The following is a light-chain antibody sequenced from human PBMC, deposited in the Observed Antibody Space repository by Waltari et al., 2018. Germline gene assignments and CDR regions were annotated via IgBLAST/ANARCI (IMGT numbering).Light chain of an antibody. V-gene: IGKV4-1*01. CDR3: QQYDSTPQT. CDR1: QSVLYNSNNKNS. J-gene: IGKJ2*01. Sequence: DIVMTQSPESLAVSLGERATINCKSSQSVLYNSNNKNSVAWYQQKPGQPPKLRIYWASTRESGVPDRFSGSGSGTDFTLTISSLQAEDVAVYYCQQYDSTPQTFGQGTKLEIK. CDR2: WAS.